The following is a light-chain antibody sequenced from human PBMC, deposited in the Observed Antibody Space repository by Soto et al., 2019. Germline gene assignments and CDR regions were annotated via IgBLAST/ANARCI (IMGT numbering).Light chain of an antibody. CDR1: SSNIGAGYD. V-gene: IGLV1-40*01. CDR3: HSYDSSRSVLYV. J-gene: IGLJ1*01. Sequence: QPVLTQPPSVSGAPGQRVTISCTGSSSNIGAGYDVHWYQQLPGTAPKLLIYGNSNRPSGVPDRFSGSKSGTSASLAITGLQAEDEAYYYCHSYDSSRSVLYVFGTGTKLTVL. CDR2: GNS.